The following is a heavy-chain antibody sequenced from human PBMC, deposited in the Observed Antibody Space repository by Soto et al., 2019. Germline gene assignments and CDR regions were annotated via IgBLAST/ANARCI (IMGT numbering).Heavy chain of an antibody. V-gene: IGHV3-33*05. CDR3: ARWGTRGGLAV. CDR1: GFTFRSYV. CDR2: TSYDGSNN. Sequence: QVQLVESGGGVVQPGTSLRLSCVGSGFTFRSYVIHWVRQAPGKGLEWVALTSYDGSNNFYGDSVKGRFTISRDNSTNTVELQMDSLRLEDTALYYCARWGTRGGLAVWGQVSLVSVSS. D-gene: IGHD3-16*01. J-gene: IGHJ4*02.